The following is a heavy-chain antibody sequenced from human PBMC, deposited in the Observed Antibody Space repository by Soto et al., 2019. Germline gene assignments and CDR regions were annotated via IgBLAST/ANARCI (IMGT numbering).Heavy chain of an antibody. V-gene: IGHV1-46*03. CDR2: INPSGGST. D-gene: IGHD2-2*01. J-gene: IGHJ5*02. Sequence: GASVKVSCKASGYTFTSYYMHWARQAPGQGLEWMGIINPSGGSTSYAQKFQGRVTMTRDTSTSTVYMELSSLRSEDTAVYYCARVGEDIVVVPAAMFGWFDAWGQGTLVTVSS. CDR3: ARVGEDIVVVPAAMFGWFDA. CDR1: GYTFTSYY.